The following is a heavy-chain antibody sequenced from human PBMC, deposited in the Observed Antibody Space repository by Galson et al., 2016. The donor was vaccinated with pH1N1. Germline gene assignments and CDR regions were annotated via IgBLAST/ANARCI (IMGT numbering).Heavy chain of an antibody. Sequence: SLRLSCAASGFTPSDYYMNWIRETPERGLEWLSSIGSSGNVAYADSVKGQFTISRDNAQNSLLLQMDSLRVDDTALYYCAREWGIGAAGPLDSWGQGALVIVSS. V-gene: IGHV3-11*01. J-gene: IGHJ4*02. CDR2: IGSSGNV. CDR3: AREWGIGAAGPLDS. CDR1: GFTPSDYY. D-gene: IGHD6-13*01.